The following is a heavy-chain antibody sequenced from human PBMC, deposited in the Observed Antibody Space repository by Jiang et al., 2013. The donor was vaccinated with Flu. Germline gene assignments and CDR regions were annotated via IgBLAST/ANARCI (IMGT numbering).Heavy chain of an antibody. D-gene: IGHD6-13*01. CDR1: HY. V-gene: IGHV4-59*11. CDR3: ARGRAPEVAANYFDF. J-gene: IGHJ4*02. CDR2: STTWST. Sequence: HYWNWIRQAHGRDWSGLGISTTWSTNYNSSLKSRVTISTDTSKSQFSLKLKSVTAADTAVYYCARGRAPEVAANYFDFWGQGTLVTVSS.